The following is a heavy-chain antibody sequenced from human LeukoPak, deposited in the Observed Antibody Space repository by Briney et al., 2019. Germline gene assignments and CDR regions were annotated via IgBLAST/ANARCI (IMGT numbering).Heavy chain of an antibody. Sequence: SETLSLTCTVSGGSISSGGYYSSWIRQHPGKGLEWIGYIYYSGSTYYNPSLKSRVTISVDTSKNQFSLKLSSVTAADTAVYYCARGGASPYDFWSGHAFDIWGQGTMVTVSS. V-gene: IGHV4-31*03. J-gene: IGHJ3*02. CDR1: GGSISSGGYY. CDR3: ARGGASPYDFWSGHAFDI. CDR2: IYYSGST. D-gene: IGHD3-3*01.